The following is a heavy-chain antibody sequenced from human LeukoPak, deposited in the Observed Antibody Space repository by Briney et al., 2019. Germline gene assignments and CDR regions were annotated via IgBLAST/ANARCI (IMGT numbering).Heavy chain of an antibody. J-gene: IGHJ4*02. CDR1: GFTFSSYA. CDR3: TTLTMILVHEDY. D-gene: IGHD3-22*01. Sequence: PGGSLRLSCAASGFTFSSYAMSWVRQVPGKGLQWVSGISGSGANTYSADSVRGRFIVSRDNSKDTLFLQMNGLRAEDTAVYFCTTLTMILVHEDYWGQGTLVTVSS. V-gene: IGHV3-23*01. CDR2: ISGSGANT.